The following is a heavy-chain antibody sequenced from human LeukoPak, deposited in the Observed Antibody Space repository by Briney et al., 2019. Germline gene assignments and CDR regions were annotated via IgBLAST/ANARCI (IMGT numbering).Heavy chain of an antibody. V-gene: IGHV1-2*04. CDR3: ARGGETYYDILTGGYYYYGMDV. Sequence: ASVKVSCKASGYTFTGYYMHWVRQAPGQGLEWMGWINPNSGGTNYAQKFQGWVTMTRDTSISTAYMELNRLRSDDTAVYYCARGGETYYDILTGGYYYYGMDVWGQGTTVTVSS. CDR2: INPNSGGT. CDR1: GYTFTGYY. D-gene: IGHD3-9*01. J-gene: IGHJ6*02.